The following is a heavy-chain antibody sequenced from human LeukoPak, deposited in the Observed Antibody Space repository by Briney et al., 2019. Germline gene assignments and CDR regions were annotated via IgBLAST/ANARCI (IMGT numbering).Heavy chain of an antibody. J-gene: IGHJ4*02. CDR3: AKDSGADFWSGSD. CDR2: ISSSSSYI. Sequence: GGSLRLSCAASGFTFSSYSMNWVRQAPGKGLEWVSSISSSSSYIYYADSVKGRFTISRDNSKNTLYLQMNSLRAEDTAVYYCAKDSGADFWSGSDWGQGSLVTVSS. CDR1: GFTFSSYS. V-gene: IGHV3-21*04. D-gene: IGHD3-3*01.